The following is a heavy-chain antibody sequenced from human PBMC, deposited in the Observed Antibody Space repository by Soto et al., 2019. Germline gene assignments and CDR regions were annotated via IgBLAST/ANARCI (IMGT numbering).Heavy chain of an antibody. J-gene: IGHJ5*02. V-gene: IGHV1-69*13. D-gene: IGHD3-22*01. CDR1: GGTFSDYG. CDR2: FIPIFGTP. Sequence: ASVKVSCKAAGGTFSDYGMNWVRHGQAPGQGLEWMGGFIPIFGTPNYAQKFQGRVTITADESTSTAYMELSSLRSEDTAVYYCARGWDHYDSSGLRTWFDPWGQGTLVTVSS. CDR3: ARGWDHYDSSGLRTWFDP.